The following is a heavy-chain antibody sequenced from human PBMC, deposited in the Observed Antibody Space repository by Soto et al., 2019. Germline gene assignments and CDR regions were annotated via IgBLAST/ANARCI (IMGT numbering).Heavy chain of an antibody. D-gene: IGHD5-12*01. CDR3: ARDLFSGYDNWFDP. CDR2: IYYSGST. Sequence: SETLSLTCTVSGGSISSYYWSWIRQPPGKGLEWIGYIYYSGSTNYNPSLKSRVTISVDTSKNQFSLKLSSVTAADTAVYYCARDLFSGYDNWFDPWGQGTLVTVSS. CDR1: GGSISSYY. V-gene: IGHV4-59*01. J-gene: IGHJ5*02.